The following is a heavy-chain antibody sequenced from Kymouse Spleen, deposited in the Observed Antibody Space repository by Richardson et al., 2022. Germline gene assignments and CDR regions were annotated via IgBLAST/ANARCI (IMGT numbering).Heavy chain of an antibody. V-gene: IGHV3-9*01. Sequence: EVQLVESGGGLVQPGRSLRLSCAASGFTFDDYAMHWVRQAPGKGLEWVSGISWNSGSIGYADSVKGRFTISRDNAKNSLYLQMNSLRAEDTALYYCAKDSSSYFQHWGQGTLVTVSS. CDR1: GFTFDDYA. CDR2: ISWNSGSI. CDR3: AKDSSSYFQH. D-gene: IGHD6-13*01. J-gene: IGHJ1*01.